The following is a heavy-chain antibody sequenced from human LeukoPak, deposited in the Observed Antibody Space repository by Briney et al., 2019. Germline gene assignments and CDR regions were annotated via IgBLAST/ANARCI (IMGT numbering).Heavy chain of an antibody. J-gene: IGHJ4*02. CDR2: ISGIGDRT. V-gene: IGHV3-23*01. CDR1: GFTFSTYA. CDR3: AKESPYVSPRQYYFDY. D-gene: IGHD3-10*01. Sequence: GGSLRLSCAASGFTFSTYAMSWVRQAPGKGLEWVSAISGIGDRTYYADSVKGRFTTSRDNSKNTLSLQMNSLRAEDTAVYYCAKESPYVSPRQYYFDYWGQGTLVTVSS.